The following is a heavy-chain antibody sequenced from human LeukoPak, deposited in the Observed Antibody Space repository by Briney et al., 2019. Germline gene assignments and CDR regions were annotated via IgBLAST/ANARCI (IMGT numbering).Heavy chain of an antibody. CDR1: GFTFSSYA. CDR2: ISYDGSNK. Sequence: PGGSLRLSCAASGFTFSSYAMHWVRQAPGKGLEWVAVISYDGSNKYYADSVKGRFTISRDNSKNTLYLQMNSLRAEDTAVYYCARERGDYGESSDYWGQGTLVTVSS. J-gene: IGHJ4*02. V-gene: IGHV3-30-3*01. CDR3: ARERGDYGESSDY. D-gene: IGHD4-17*01.